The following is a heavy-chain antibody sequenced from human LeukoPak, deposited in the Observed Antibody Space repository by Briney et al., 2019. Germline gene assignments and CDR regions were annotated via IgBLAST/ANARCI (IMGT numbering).Heavy chain of an antibody. J-gene: IGHJ6*03. Sequence: ASVTVSCKASGGTFSSYAISWVRQAPGQGLEWMGWINAGNGNTKYSQEFQGRVTITADKSTSTAYMELSSLRSEDTAVYYCARVYGGKQWLVRENRYYYYYMDVWGKGTTVTVSS. D-gene: IGHD6-19*01. CDR1: GGTFSSYA. CDR2: INAGNGNT. V-gene: IGHV1-69*10. CDR3: ARVYGGKQWLVRENRYYYYYMDV.